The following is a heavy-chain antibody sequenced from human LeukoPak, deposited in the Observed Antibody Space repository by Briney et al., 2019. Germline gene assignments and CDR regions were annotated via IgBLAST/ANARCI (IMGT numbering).Heavy chain of an antibody. CDR3: VSTMIVVGIDY. V-gene: IGHV4-59*06. CDR1: GGSISSYY. D-gene: IGHD3-22*01. CDR2: IYYSGST. J-gene: IGHJ4*02. Sequence: KPSETLSLTCTVSGGSISSYYWSWIRQPPGKGLEWIGYIYYSGSTYYNPSLKSRVTISVDTSKNQFSLKLSSVTAADTAVYYCVSTMIVVGIDYWGQGTLVTVSS.